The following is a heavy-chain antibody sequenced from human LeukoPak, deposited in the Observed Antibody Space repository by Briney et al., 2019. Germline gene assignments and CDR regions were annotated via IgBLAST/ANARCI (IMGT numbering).Heavy chain of an antibody. V-gene: IGHV4-61*08. CDR2: IYYGDT. J-gene: IGHJ4*02. Sequence: SETLSLTCIVSGGSISSDGYYWTWIRQPPGKGLEWIGYIYYGDTNYNPSLKSRVTISLDTSKNQFSLKLNSVTAADTAVYYCARGSGSYYNPDYWGQGTLVTVSP. D-gene: IGHD3-10*01. CDR3: ARGSGSYYNPDY. CDR1: GGSISSDGYY.